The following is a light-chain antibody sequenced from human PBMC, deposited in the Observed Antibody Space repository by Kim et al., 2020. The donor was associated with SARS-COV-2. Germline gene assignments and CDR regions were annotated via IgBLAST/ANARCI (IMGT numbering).Light chain of an antibody. Sequence: APGKAARITWGGNNIGSKSVHWYQQKPGQAPVLVIYYDSDRPSGIPERFSGSNSGNTATLTISRVEAGDEADHYCQVWDSSSDHRVFGGGTKVTVL. CDR2: YDS. CDR1: NIGSKS. J-gene: IGLJ3*02. CDR3: QVWDSSSDHRV. V-gene: IGLV3-21*04.